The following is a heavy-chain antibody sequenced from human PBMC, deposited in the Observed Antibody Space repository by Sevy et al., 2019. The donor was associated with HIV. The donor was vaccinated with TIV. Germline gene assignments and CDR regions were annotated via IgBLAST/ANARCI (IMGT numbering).Heavy chain of an antibody. CDR1: GFTFSKYS. CDR3: AREGCTKPHDY. V-gene: IGHV3-23*01. CDR2: LSFGCGEI. J-gene: IGHJ4*02. Sequence: GESLKISCAASGFTFSKYSMSWVRQPPGKGLEWVSTLSFGCGEINHADSVKGRFTISRDNSKNSLYLQMNNLRAGDTAVYYCAREGCTKPHDYWGQGTLVTVSS. D-gene: IGHD2-8*01.